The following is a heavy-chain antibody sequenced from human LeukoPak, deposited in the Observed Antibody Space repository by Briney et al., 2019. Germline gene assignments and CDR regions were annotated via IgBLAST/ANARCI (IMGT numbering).Heavy chain of an antibody. D-gene: IGHD3-3*01. CDR1: GYSFTSYW. J-gene: IGHJ4*02. CDR2: IYPCDADT. CDR3: ARLTTIFGVVPDFIDY. V-gene: IGHV5-51*01. Sequence: GESLKISCNGAGYSFTSYWSGWGRQMPGKGLEWMGIIYPCDADTRYSPSFQGHVTISADQSIRTAYLQWSSLKTSDTAMYYCARLTTIFGVVPDFIDYWGQGTLVTVSS.